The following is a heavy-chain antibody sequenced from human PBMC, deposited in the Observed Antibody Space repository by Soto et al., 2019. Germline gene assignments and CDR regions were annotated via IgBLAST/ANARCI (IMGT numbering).Heavy chain of an antibody. CDR3: AGGYCGYATCNNWILNWLDP. J-gene: IGHJ5*02. Sequence: QVQLVQSGAELKKPGSSVTVSCKASGVTLSDYPINWVRQAPGQGREWMGGRLPIFGTTIYSKKFQGRLTITAAECTNTAYMESSDLRAEGTAICSWAGGYCGYATCNNWILNWLDPWGQGTLVTVSS. V-gene: IGHV1-69*01. CDR2: RLPIFGTT. CDR1: GVTLSDYP. D-gene: IGHD2-21*01.